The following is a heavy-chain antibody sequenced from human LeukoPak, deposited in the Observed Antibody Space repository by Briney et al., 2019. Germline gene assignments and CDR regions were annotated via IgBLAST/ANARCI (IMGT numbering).Heavy chain of an antibody. CDR2: ISAYNGNT. Sequence: ASVKVSRKSTVYTFTSYGISWVRQAPGQGLEWVGWISAYNGNTNYAHKLQGRVTMTTDTSTSTAYMELRSLRSVDTAVYYCAWALQIVPAAPRGKFDPGGQGTLVTVSS. V-gene: IGHV1-18*01. CDR1: VYTFTSYG. D-gene: IGHD2-2*01. J-gene: IGHJ5*02. CDR3: AWALQIVPAAPRGKFDP.